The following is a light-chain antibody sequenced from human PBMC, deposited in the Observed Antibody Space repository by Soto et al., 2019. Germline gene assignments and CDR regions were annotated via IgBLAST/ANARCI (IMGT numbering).Light chain of an antibody. CDR2: AAS. Sequence: DVQMTQSPSSLSASVGDRVTITCRASQSISSYLNWYQQKPGKAPKLLIYAASSLQSGVPSRFSGSGPGTDFTLTISSLQPEDFATYYCQQSYSTPQYTFGQGTRLEIK. CDR3: QQSYSTPQYT. J-gene: IGKJ5*01. CDR1: QSISSY. V-gene: IGKV1-39*01.